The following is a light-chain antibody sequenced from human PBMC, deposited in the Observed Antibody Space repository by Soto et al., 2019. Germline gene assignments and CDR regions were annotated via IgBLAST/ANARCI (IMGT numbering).Light chain of an antibody. CDR3: QQYDTSPRT. CDR2: GAS. Sequence: EIVLTQSPGTLSLSPGERATLSCRASQSVSSNYLAWYQQKRGQAPRLLIYGASIRATGIPTRFSGSGSGIDFTLTISRLEPEDFAVYYCQQYDTSPRTFGQWTKVEI. J-gene: IGKJ1*01. V-gene: IGKV3-20*01. CDR1: QSVSSNY.